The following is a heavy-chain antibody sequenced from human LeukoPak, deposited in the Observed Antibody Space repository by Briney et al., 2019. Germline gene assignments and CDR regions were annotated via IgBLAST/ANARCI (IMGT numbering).Heavy chain of an antibody. J-gene: IGHJ4*02. CDR2: IRSKAYGGTT. CDR3: TRDPPGGLLWFGEYDY. CDR1: GFTFGDYA. Sequence: PGRSLRLSCTASGFTFGDYAMSWVRQAPGKGLERVGFIRSKAYGGTTEYAASVKGRFTISSDDSKSIAYLQMNSLKTEDTAVYYCTRDPPGGLLWFGEYDYWGQGTLVTVSS. V-gene: IGHV3-49*04. D-gene: IGHD3-10*01.